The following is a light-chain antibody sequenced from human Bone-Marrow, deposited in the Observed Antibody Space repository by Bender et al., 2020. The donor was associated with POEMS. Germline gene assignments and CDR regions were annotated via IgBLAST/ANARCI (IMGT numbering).Light chain of an antibody. CDR2: RDG. CDR3: AVWDDSLSGVV. CDR1: SSNIGSNA. Sequence: QSVLTQPPSASGTPGQRVTISCSGGSSNIGSNAVTWYQQLPGTAPKLLMYRDGQRPSGVPDRFSGSKSGTSASLAISGLRSEDEADYYCAVWDDSLSGVVFGGGTKLTVL. V-gene: IGLV1-47*01. J-gene: IGLJ3*02.